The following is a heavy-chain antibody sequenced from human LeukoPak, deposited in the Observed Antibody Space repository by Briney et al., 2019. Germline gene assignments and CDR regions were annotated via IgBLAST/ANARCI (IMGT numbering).Heavy chain of an antibody. J-gene: IGHJ4*02. Sequence: SVKVSCKASGGTFSSYAISWVRQAAGQGLEWMGGIIPIFGTANYTEKFEGRVTITTDESTSTAYMELSSLRSEDTAVYYCARVGTIFGVVKRPFDYWGQGTLVTVSS. D-gene: IGHD3-3*01. CDR1: GGTFSSYA. CDR3: ARVGTIFGVVKRPFDY. CDR2: IIPIFGTA. V-gene: IGHV1-69*05.